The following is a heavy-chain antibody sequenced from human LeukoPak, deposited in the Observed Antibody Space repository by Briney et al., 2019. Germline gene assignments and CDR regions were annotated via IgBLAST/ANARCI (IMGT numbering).Heavy chain of an antibody. CDR3: ARVIAARRSIDP. V-gene: IGHV3-53*01. D-gene: IGHD6-6*01. J-gene: IGHJ5*02. Sequence: GGSLRLSCAASGFTVSSNYMSWVRQAPGKGLEWVSVIYSGGSTYYADSVKGRFTISRDNSKNTLYLQMNSLRAEDTAVYYCARVIAARRSIDPWGPGTLVTVSS. CDR1: GFTVSSNY. CDR2: IYSGGST.